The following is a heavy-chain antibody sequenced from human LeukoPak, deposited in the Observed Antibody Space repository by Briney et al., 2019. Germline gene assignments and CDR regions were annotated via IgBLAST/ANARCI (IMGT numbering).Heavy chain of an antibody. V-gene: IGHV3-53*01. D-gene: IGHD4-17*01. J-gene: IGHJ4*02. Sequence: GGSLRLSCAASGFTVSSSYMSWVRQAPGRGQEWVSVIYSGGSTYYADSVKGRFTISRDNSKNTLYLQMNSLRAEDTAVYYCARDQGYGDYITLWGQGTLVTVSS. CDR3: ARDQGYGDYITL. CDR2: IYSGGST. CDR1: GFTVSSSY.